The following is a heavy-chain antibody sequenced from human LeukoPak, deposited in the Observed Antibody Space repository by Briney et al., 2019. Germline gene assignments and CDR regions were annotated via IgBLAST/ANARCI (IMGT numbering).Heavy chain of an antibody. D-gene: IGHD5-12*01. Sequence: GESLQISCKGSGYIFTSYWIGWVRQLPGKGLEWMGIIYPGDSDTRYSPSFQGQVTISADKSISTAYLQWSTLKASDTAMYYCARLYSGYDSYFDYWGQGTLVTVSS. CDR2: IYPGDSDT. J-gene: IGHJ4*02. CDR3: ARLYSGYDSYFDY. V-gene: IGHV5-51*01. CDR1: GYIFTSYW.